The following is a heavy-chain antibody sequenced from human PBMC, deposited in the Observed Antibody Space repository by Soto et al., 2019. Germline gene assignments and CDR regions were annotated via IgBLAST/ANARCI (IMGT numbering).Heavy chain of an antibody. J-gene: IGHJ5*02. V-gene: IGHV1-69*01. Sequence: QVQLVQSGAEVKKPGSSVKVSCKASGGTFSSYAISWVRQAPGQGLEWMGGIIPIFGTANYAQKFQGRVTITADESTSTAYMELSSLRSEDTAVYYCAIGFYDYVWGSYNWFDPWGQGTLVTVSS. CDR2: IIPIFGTA. CDR3: AIGFYDYVWGSYNWFDP. D-gene: IGHD3-16*01. CDR1: GGTFSSYA.